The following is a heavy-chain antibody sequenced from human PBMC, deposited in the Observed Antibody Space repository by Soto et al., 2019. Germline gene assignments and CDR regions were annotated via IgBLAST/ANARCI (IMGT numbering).Heavy chain of an antibody. J-gene: IGHJ3*01. D-gene: IGHD1-1*01. CDR1: GFTISRKK. Sequence: DVQLVESGGGLIQPGESLRLSCAAFGFTISRKKSVAWVRQAPWTGLEWVSAISDLGGSFYADSVKGRFTTSSDSSKTTVYLQMNDLRPDDAAVYYWATWLEREQAYEVWRLVTTVTVSA. CDR2: ISDLGGS. CDR3: ATWLEREQAYEV. V-gene: IGHV3-53*01.